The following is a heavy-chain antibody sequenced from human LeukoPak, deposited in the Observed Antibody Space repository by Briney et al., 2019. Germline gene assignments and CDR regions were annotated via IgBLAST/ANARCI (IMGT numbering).Heavy chain of an antibody. CDR2: ISSSSSYI. CDR1: GFTFSSYS. V-gene: IGHV3-21*01. D-gene: IGHD1-26*01. Sequence: PGGSLRLSCAASGFTFSSYSMNWVRQAPGKGLEWVSSISSSSSYIYYADSVKGRFTISRDNAKNSLYLQMNSLRAEDTAIYYCARDPYSGSYGDSYYYYMDVWGKGTTVTISS. CDR3: ARDPYSGSYGDSYYYYMDV. J-gene: IGHJ6*03.